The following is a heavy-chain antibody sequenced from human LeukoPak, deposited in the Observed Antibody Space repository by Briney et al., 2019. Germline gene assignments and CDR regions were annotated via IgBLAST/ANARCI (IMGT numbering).Heavy chain of an antibody. J-gene: IGHJ4*02. Sequence: GGSLRLSCAASGFTFSSYAMSWVRQAPGKGLEWVANINQDATEKHYVDSVKGRFTISRDNAKNSLYLQMTSQRVEDTAVYYCARLAKYFYGSETFYFFEHWGQGTPVTASS. CDR1: GFTFSSYA. D-gene: IGHD3-10*01. CDR3: ARLAKYFYGSETFYFFEH. V-gene: IGHV3-7*01. CDR2: INQDATEK.